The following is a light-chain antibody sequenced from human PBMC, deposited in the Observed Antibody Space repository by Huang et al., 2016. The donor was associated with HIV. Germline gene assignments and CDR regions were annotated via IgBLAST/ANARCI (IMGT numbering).Light chain of an antibody. J-gene: IGKJ5*01. CDR1: QYISTY. V-gene: IGKV1-33*01. Sequence: DIQMTQSPSSLSASVGDRVTITCQASQYISTYFNWYQQKPGKAPQRLIYDASNLETGVPSRFSGSGSGTDFTFTISSLQPEDIATYYCQHYAGFPITFGHGTRLDMK. CDR3: QHYAGFPIT. CDR2: DAS.